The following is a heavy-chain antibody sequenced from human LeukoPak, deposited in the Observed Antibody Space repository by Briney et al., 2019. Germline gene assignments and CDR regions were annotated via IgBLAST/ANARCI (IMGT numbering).Heavy chain of an antibody. CDR3: ARDMDTSGYTFDY. D-gene: IGHD3-22*01. V-gene: IGHV3-48*02. CDR2: ISGSSRVI. J-gene: IGHJ4*02. CDR1: GFTFSSYS. Sequence: GGSLRLSCAASGFTFSSYSMNWVRQAPGKGLEWISYISGSSRVIYFADSVKGRFTISRDNAKNSLYLQVNSLRDEDTAVYYCARDMDTSGYTFDYWGQGTLVTVSS.